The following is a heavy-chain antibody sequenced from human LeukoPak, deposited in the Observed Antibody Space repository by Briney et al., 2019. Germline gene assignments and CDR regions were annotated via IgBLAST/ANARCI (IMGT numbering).Heavy chain of an antibody. Sequence: ASVKVSXKASGYTFTIYGVSWVRQAPGPGLEWMGWFCAYNGNTNYNQYLEGRVTMPIDTSTNTAYMELKSLISDDTAVYYCARHGLTGYYNVISYYYYMDVWGKGTTVTVSS. CDR1: GYTFTIYG. CDR2: FCAYNGNT. V-gene: IGHV1-18*01. CDR3: ARHGLTGYYNVISYYYYMDV. D-gene: IGHD3-9*01. J-gene: IGHJ6*03.